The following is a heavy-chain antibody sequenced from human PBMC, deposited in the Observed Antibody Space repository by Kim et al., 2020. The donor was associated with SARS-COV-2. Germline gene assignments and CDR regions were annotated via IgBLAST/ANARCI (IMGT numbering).Heavy chain of an antibody. J-gene: IGHJ3*02. V-gene: IGHV4-39*07. D-gene: IGHD2-15*01. Sequence: SETLSLTCSVSGDSVSNSNYYWAWIRQPPGKGLEWIGSFHYSGSSFYNPSLKSRVTTSVDTSKNQLSLEMTSVTAADTAVYFCAKKRWHLRNAFDTWGQGTLVTVSS. CDR3: AKKRWHLRNAFDT. CDR1: GDSVSNSNYY. CDR2: FHYSGSS.